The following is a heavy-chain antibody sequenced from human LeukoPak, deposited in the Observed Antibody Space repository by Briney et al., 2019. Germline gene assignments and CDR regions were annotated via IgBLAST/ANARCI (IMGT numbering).Heavy chain of an antibody. J-gene: IGHJ4*02. D-gene: IGHD5-24*01. Sequence: GGSLRLSCAASGFTFSSYGMHWVRQAPGKGLEWVAVIWYDGSNKYYADSVKGRFTISRDNARNSLYLQMNSLKAEDTAVYYCARERDEGFDYWGQGTLVTVSS. CDR3: ARERDEGFDY. V-gene: IGHV3-33*01. CDR2: IWYDGSNK. CDR1: GFTFSSYG.